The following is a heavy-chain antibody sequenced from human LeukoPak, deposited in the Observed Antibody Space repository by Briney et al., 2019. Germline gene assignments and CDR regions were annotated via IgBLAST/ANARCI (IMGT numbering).Heavy chain of an antibody. CDR1: GFTFSNYA. D-gene: IGHD2-2*01. V-gene: IGHV3-23*01. J-gene: IGHJ4*02. CDR2: IRDRGDKT. Sequence: GGSLRLSCAASGFTFSNYAMSWVRQAPGKGLECVSAIRDRGDKTDYADSVRGRFTIYIDNSKDTLYLQMNSLGAADTAVYYCAKDGGGYCNNSSCWGQGTLVTVSS. CDR3: AKDGGGYCNNSSC.